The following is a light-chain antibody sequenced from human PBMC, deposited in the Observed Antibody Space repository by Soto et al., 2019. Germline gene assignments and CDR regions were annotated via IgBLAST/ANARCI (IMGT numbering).Light chain of an antibody. CDR3: QQYGSSQWT. CDR2: AAS. Sequence: DIVLTQSPGTLSLSPGERATLSCRASQGVSSSYLAWYQQKPGHAPRLLIYAASSMASGVPERFSGSGSGTDFTLTISRLEPEDFAVYYCQQYGSSQWTFGQGTKVEIK. CDR1: QGVSSSY. V-gene: IGKV3-20*01. J-gene: IGKJ1*01.